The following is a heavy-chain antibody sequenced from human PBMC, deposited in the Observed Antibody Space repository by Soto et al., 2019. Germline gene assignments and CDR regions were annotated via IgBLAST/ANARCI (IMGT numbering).Heavy chain of an antibody. CDR2: IWYDGSNK. D-gene: IGHD3-10*01. Sequence: QVQLVESGGGVVQPGRSLRLSCAASGFTFSSYGMHWVRQAPGKGLEWVAVIWYDGSNKYYADSVEGRFTISRDNSKNTLYLEMNSRRAEDTAFYYCARVRGRHYGSGSYSGVDVWGQGTTVTVSS. CDR3: ARVRGRHYGSGSYSGVDV. J-gene: IGHJ6*02. CDR1: GFTFSSYG. V-gene: IGHV3-33*01.